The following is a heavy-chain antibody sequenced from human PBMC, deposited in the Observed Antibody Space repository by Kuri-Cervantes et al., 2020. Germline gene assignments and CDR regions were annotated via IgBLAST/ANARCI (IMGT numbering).Heavy chain of an antibody. CDR1: GGSISSYY. J-gene: IGHJ5*02. Sequence: GSLRLSCTVSGGSISSYYWSWIRQPPGKGLEWIGNIYHTGSTYYNPSLKSRVTLSVDTTKEQFSLKLSSVTAADTAVYYCAPFNTYYDILTGYWENWFDPWGQGTLVPSPQ. CDR2: IYHTGST. CDR3: APFNTYYDILTGYWENWFDP. D-gene: IGHD3-9*01. V-gene: IGHV4-59*04.